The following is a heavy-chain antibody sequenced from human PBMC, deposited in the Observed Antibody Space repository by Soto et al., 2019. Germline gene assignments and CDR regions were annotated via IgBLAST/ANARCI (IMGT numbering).Heavy chain of an antibody. D-gene: IGHD6-19*01. CDR3: ARGAPEQWLGPLGY. J-gene: IGHJ4*02. CDR1: GFTFSSYW. CDR2: INSDGSST. V-gene: IGHV3-74*01. Sequence: GGSLRLSCAASGFTFSSYWMHWVRQAPGKGLVWVSRINSDGSSTSYADSVKGRFTISRDNAKNTLYLQMNSLRAEDTAVYYCARGAPEQWLGPLGYWGQGTLVTVSS.